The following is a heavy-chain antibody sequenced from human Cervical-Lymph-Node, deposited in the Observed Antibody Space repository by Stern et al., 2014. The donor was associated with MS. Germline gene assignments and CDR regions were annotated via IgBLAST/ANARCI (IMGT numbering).Heavy chain of an antibody. D-gene: IGHD3-10*01. CDR3: AHTLITLDRGVPFDY. V-gene: IGHV2-5*02. J-gene: IGHJ4*02. Sequence: QITLKESGPTLVKPTQTLTLTCTFSGFSLYTRGVGVGWLRQPPGKALEWLALLCWDDGKCSSPPLKSHITITKDTSKNQVVLTMTNMDPVDTATYYCAHTLITLDRGVPFDYWGQGTLVTVSS. CDR1: GFSLYTRGVG. CDR2: LCWDDGK.